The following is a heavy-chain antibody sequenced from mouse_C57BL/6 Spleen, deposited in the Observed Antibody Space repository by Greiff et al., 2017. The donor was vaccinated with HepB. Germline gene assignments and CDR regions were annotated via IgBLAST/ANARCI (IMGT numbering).Heavy chain of an antibody. CDR2: FHPYNDDT. V-gene: IGHV1-47*01. Sequence: VQLVESGAELVKPGASVKMSCKASGYTFTTYPIEWMKQNHGKSLEWIGNFHPYNDDTKYNEKFKGKATLTVEKSSSTVYLELSRLTSDDSAVYYCARGIYYYGSSYEWYFDVWGTGTTVTVSS. CDR3: ARGIYYYGSSYEWYFDV. D-gene: IGHD1-1*01. J-gene: IGHJ1*03. CDR1: GYTFTTYP.